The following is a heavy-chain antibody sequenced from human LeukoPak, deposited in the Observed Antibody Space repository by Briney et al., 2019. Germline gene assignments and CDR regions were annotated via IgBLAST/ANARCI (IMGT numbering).Heavy chain of an antibody. CDR1: GYTFTSYG. J-gene: IGHJ5*02. Sequence: ASVKVSCKASGYTFTSYGISWVRQAPGQGLEWMGWISAYNGNTNYAQKLQGRVTITTDTSTSTAYMELRSLRADDTAVYYCARAVFRWRSGTPNWFDPWGQGTLVTVSS. CDR2: ISAYNGNT. D-gene: IGHD3-10*01. CDR3: ARAVFRWRSGTPNWFDP. V-gene: IGHV1-18*04.